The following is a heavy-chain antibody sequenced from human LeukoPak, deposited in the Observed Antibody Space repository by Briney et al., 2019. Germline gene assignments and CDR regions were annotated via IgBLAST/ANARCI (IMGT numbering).Heavy chain of an antibody. CDR3: ARALYGSGSYYNVWFDP. CDR2: IYSGGST. V-gene: IGHV3-53*01. Sequence: GGSLRLSCAASGFTVSSNYMSWVRQAPGKGLEWVSVIYSGGSTYYADSVKGRFTISRDNSKNTLYLQMNSLRAEDTAVYYCARALYGSGSYYNVWFDPWGQGTLVTVSS. J-gene: IGHJ5*02. CDR1: GFTVSSNY. D-gene: IGHD3-10*01.